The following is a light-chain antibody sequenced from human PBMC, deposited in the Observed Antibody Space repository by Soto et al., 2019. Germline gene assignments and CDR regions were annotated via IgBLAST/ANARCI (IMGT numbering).Light chain of an antibody. CDR1: QSVSTK. CDR3: QQYNDWPGT. J-gene: IGKJ1*01. V-gene: IGKV3-15*01. CDR2: GAS. Sequence: EILMAQSPGTLSVSPGAGATLSCRASQSVSTKLAWYQQKPGQAPRLLIYGASTRATGIPDRFSGSGSGTEFTLTISSLQPEDCALYFCQQYNDWPGTFGQGTKVEIK.